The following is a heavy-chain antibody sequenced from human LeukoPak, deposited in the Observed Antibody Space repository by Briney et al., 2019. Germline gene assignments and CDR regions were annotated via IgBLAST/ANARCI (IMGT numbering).Heavy chain of an antibody. J-gene: IGHJ6*03. CDR2: IYYSGST. D-gene: IGHD1-26*01. Sequence: PSETLSLTCTVSGGSISSYYWSWIRQPPGKGLEWIGYIYYSGSTNYNPSLKSRVTISVDTSKSQFSLKLSSVTAADTAVYYCAGGGVSGYYYYMDVWGKGTTVTVSS. V-gene: IGHV4-59*01. CDR3: AGGGVSGYYYYMDV. CDR1: GGSISSYY.